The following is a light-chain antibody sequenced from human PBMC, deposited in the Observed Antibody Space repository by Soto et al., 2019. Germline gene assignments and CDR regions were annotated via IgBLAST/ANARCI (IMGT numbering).Light chain of an antibody. Sequence: DIQMTQSPSSLSASVGDRVTITCRTSQTISDDLNWYQHKPGKAPKLLISAASSLQSGVPSRFSGSGSGTDFTLTISSLQPEDFATYYCQQSYITLTFGPGTKVDMK. J-gene: IGKJ3*01. CDR1: QTISDD. CDR3: QQSYITLT. V-gene: IGKV1-39*01. CDR2: AAS.